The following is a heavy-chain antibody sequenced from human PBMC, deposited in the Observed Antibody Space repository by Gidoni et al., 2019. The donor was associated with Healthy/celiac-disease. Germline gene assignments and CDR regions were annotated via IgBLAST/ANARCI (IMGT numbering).Heavy chain of an antibody. V-gene: IGHV3-48*03. D-gene: IGHD6-19*01. CDR2: ISSSGSTI. J-gene: IGHJ6*02. CDR3: ASSTGHIAVAATYYYGMDV. CDR1: GFTFSSSE. Sequence: EVQLVESGGGLVQPGGSLRLSCAASGFTFSSSEMNWVRQAPGKGLEWVSYISSSGSTIYYADSVKGRFTISRDNAKNSLYLQMNSLRAEDTAVYYCASSTGHIAVAATYYYGMDVWGQGTTVTVSS.